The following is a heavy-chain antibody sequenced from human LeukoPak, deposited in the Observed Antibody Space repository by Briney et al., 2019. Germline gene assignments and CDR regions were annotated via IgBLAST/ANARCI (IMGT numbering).Heavy chain of an antibody. D-gene: IGHD1-1*01. J-gene: IGHJ5*02. V-gene: IGHV3-23*01. CDR3: TKDVGPGYDWFDP. CDR1: XXXFXIYG. Sequence: GGSLRXSCXAXXXXFXIYGMSWVRQAPGKGLEWVSTISGGGENTHYADSVKGRFTVSRDNSKNTMYLQMNNLRGDDTALYYCTKDVGPGYDWFDPWGQGPQVTVSS. CDR2: ISGGGENT.